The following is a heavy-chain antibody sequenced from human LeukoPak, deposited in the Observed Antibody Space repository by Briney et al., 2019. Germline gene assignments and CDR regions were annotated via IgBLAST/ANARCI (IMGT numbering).Heavy chain of an antibody. CDR2: FDPEDGET. CDR3: ATLVNVLYSSSWYRAFDI. V-gene: IGHV1-24*01. D-gene: IGHD6-13*01. CDR1: GYTLTELS. Sequence: ASVKVSCKVSGYTLTELSMHWVRQAPGKGLGWMGDFDPEDGETIYAQKFQGRVTMTEDTSTDTAYMELSSLRSEDTAVYYCATLVNVLYSSSWYRAFDIWGQGTMVTVSS. J-gene: IGHJ3*02.